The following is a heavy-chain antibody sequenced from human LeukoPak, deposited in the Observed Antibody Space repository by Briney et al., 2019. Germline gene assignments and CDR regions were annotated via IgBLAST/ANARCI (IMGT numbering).Heavy chain of an antibody. D-gene: IGHD2-2*01. V-gene: IGHV4-30-4*01. CDR2: IYYSGST. J-gene: IGHJ4*02. CDR3: ARVRQLPLGFDY. CDR1: GGSISSGDYC. Sequence: SQTLSLTCTVSGGSISSGDYCWSWIRHSPGKDLVGIGYIYYSGSTYDNPSLQSRVTISVATPKNQFYLKLSSVTAADAAVYYGARVRQLPLGFDYWGQGTLVTVSS.